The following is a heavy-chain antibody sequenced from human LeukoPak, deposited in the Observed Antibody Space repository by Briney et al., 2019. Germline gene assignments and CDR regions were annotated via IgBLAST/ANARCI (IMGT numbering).Heavy chain of an antibody. CDR2: IYYSGST. CDR3: ARDPSYYYGSGSYFDAFDI. V-gene: IGHV4-59*01. J-gene: IGHJ3*02. Sequence: SETLSLTCTVSGGSISSYYWSWIRRPPGKGLEWIGYIYYSGSTNYNPSLKSRVTISVDTSKNQFSLKLSSATAADTAVYYCARDPSYYYGSGSYFDAFDIWGQGTMVTVSS. D-gene: IGHD3-10*01. CDR1: GGSISSYY.